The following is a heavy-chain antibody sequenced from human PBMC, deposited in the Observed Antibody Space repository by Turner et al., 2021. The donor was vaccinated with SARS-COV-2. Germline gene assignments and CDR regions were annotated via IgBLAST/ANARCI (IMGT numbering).Heavy chain of an antibody. CDR3: ASQQLFGYYFDH. D-gene: IGHD6-13*01. CDR2: SYYSGST. V-gene: IGHV4-30-4*01. J-gene: IGHJ4*02. Sequence: QVQLQESGPGLVKPSQTLSLTCAVSGGSFSSGDYYWTWIRQPPGKGLEWIGYSYYSGSTFYNPSLKSRVTISLDTSKNQFSLKLSSVTAADTAVYYCASQQLFGYYFDHWGQGTLVTVSS. CDR1: GGSFSSGDYY.